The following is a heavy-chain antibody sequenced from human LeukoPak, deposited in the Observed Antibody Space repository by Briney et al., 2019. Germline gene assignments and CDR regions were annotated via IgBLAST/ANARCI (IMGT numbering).Heavy chain of an antibody. CDR1: GGSISSYY. Sequence: SETLSLTCTVSGGSISSYYWSWIRQPPGKGLEWIGYIYYSGSTNYNPSLKSRVTISVDASKNQFSLKLSSVTAADTAVYYCARGRGSYYQPFDYWGQGTLVTVSS. CDR3: ARGRGSYYQPFDY. J-gene: IGHJ4*02. V-gene: IGHV4-59*08. D-gene: IGHD1-26*01. CDR2: IYYSGST.